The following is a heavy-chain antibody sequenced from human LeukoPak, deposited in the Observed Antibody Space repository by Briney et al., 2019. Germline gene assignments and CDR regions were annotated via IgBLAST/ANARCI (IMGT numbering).Heavy chain of an antibody. CDR2: ISAYNGNT. CDR3: ANPLAAAGGDY. Sequence: ASVKVSCKASGYTFTSYGISWVRQAPGQGLEWMGWISAYNGNTNYAQKLQGRVTMTTDTSTSTAYTELRSLRSDDTAVYYCANPLAAAGGDYWGQGTLVTVSS. J-gene: IGHJ4*02. CDR1: GYTFTSYG. V-gene: IGHV1-18*01. D-gene: IGHD6-13*01.